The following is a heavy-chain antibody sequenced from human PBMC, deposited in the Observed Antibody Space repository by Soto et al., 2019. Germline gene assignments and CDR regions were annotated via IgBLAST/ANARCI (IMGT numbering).Heavy chain of an antibody. CDR2: IYYSGST. Sequence: LSLTCTVSGGSISSGDYYWSWIRQPPGKGLEWIGYIYYSGSTYYNPSLKSRVTISVDTSKNQFSLKLSSVTAADTAVYYCARAGSIAAMNWFDPWGQGTLVTVSS. J-gene: IGHJ5*02. CDR3: ARAGSIAAMNWFDP. D-gene: IGHD6-6*01. V-gene: IGHV4-30-4*01. CDR1: GGSISSGDYY.